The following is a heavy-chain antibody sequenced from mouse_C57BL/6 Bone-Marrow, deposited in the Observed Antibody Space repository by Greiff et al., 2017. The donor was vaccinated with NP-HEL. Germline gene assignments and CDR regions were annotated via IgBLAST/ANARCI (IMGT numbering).Heavy chain of an antibody. CDR3: TRGYDKAY. D-gene: IGHD2-10*02. Sequence: VQLQQSGAELVRPGASVTLSCKASGYTFTDYEMHWVKQTPVHGLEWIGAIDPETGGTAYNQKFKGKAILTADKSSSTAYMELRSLTSEDSAVYYCTRGYDKAYWGQGTLVTVSA. J-gene: IGHJ3*01. V-gene: IGHV1-15*01. CDR2: IDPETGGT. CDR1: GYTFTDYE.